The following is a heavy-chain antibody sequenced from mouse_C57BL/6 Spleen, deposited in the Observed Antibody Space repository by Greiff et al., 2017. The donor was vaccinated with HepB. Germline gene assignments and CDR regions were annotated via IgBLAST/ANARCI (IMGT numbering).Heavy chain of an antibody. CDR1: GYTFTSYW. Sequence: VQLQQSGAELVKPGASVKMSCKASGYTFTSYWITWVKQRPGQGLEWIGDIYPGSGSTNYNEKFKSKATLTVDTSSSTAYMQLSSLTSEDSAVYYCARCHDGYYGRIVDYWGQGTSVTVSS. CDR2: IYPGSGST. J-gene: IGHJ4*01. CDR3: ARCHDGYYGRIVDY. V-gene: IGHV1-55*01. D-gene: IGHD2-3*01.